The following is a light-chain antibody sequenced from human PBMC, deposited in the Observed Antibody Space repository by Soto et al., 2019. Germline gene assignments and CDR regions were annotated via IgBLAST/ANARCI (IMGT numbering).Light chain of an antibody. J-gene: IGKJ1*01. Sequence: DIQMTQSPSTVSASVGARVTITCRASQSISGWLAWYQQKPGKAPKLLIYKASSLESGVPSRFSGSGSGTEFTLTISSLQPDDFATYYCHPYDSYWTFGQGSKVDI. CDR2: KAS. CDR3: HPYDSYWT. CDR1: QSISGW. V-gene: IGKV1-5*03.